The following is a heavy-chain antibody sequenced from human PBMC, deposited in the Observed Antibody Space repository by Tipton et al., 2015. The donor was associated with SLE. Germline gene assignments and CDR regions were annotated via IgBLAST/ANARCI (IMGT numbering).Heavy chain of an antibody. CDR1: GVSISNYY. D-gene: IGHD4-17*01. CDR2: IFKTAIT. CDR3: ARANDAEYGGAFDI. V-gene: IGHV4-59*01. Sequence: TLSLTCTVSGVSISNYYWTWVRQPPGKGLEWVGYIFKTAITSYSPSPKSRVTISVDTSKNQFSLKLSSVTAADTALYYCARANDAEYGGAFDIWGQGTVVTVSS. J-gene: IGHJ3*02.